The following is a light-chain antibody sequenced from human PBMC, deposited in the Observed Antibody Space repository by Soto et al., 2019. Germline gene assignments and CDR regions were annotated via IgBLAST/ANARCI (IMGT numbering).Light chain of an antibody. V-gene: IGKV3-20*01. Sequence: EIVLTQSPGTLSLSPGERATLSCRASQGVSSRFLAWYQQKPGQAPRLLMYGASSRATGIPDRFSGTGSGTDFTLTIIRLEPEDFAVYYCQQYGSSPYTFGLGTKVDNK. CDR1: QGVSSRF. CDR3: QQYGSSPYT. CDR2: GAS. J-gene: IGKJ2*01.